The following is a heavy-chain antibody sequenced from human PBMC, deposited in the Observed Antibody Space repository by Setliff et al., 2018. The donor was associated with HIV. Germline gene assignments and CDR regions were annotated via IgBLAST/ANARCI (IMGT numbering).Heavy chain of an antibody. CDR2: IIPIFGTA. J-gene: IGHJ6*03. D-gene: IGHD5-12*01. CDR3: ARGRLRPQTYYYYYYMDV. Sequence: SVKVSCKASGGTFSSYAISWVRQAPGQGLEWMGGIIPIFGTANYAQKFQGRVTIIADESTSTAYMELSSLRSEDTAVYYCARGRLRPQTYYYYYYMDVWGKGTTVTVSS. CDR1: GGTFSSYA. V-gene: IGHV1-69*13.